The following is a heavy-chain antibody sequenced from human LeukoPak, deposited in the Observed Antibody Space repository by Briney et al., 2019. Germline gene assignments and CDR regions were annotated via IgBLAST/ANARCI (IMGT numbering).Heavy chain of an antibody. D-gene: IGHD2-2*02. CDR3: ARDRRVCSSTSCYTFLDY. Sequence: ASVKVSCKASGYTFTSYYMHWVRQAPGQGLEWMGIINPSGGSTRYAQKFQGRVTMTRDTSTSTVYMELSRLRSDDTAVYYCARDRRVCSSTSCYTFLDYWGQGTLVTVSS. CDR2: INPSGGST. V-gene: IGHV1-46*01. J-gene: IGHJ4*02. CDR1: GYTFTSYY.